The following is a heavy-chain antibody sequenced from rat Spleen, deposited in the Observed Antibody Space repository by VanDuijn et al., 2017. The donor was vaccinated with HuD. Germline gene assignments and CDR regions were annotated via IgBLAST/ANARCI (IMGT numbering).Heavy chain of an antibody. J-gene: IGHJ4*01. V-gene: IGHV2-72*01. CDR2: IWAGGST. D-gene: IGHD1-9*01. Sequence: QVQLKESGPGLVQPSQTLSLTCTVSGFSLTSNGVGWVRQPLGKGLVWMGTIWAGGSTNYNSAVQSRLSISRDTSKSQVFLKMNSLQPEDTGTYYCARLIRDYGYTRYDYYVMDGWGQGASVTVSS. CDR1: GFSLTSNG. CDR3: ARLIRDYGYTRYDYYVMDG.